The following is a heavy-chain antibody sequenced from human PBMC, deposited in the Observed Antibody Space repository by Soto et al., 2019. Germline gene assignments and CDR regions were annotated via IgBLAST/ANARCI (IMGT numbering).Heavy chain of an antibody. CDR1: GLTFSSYA. V-gene: IGHV3-30-3*01. CDR2: ISYDGSNK. J-gene: IGHJ1*01. D-gene: IGHD4-17*01. CDR3: SIAPHGAYGGYPGYSQH. Sequence: QVQLVESGGGVVQPGRSLRLSCAASGLTFSSYAMHLVRQAPGKGLVWVAVISYDGSNKYYSDSVKGRFTISRDNSKNSLYLQMNGLRVEDMAVYYCSIAPHGAYGGYPGYSQHCGQGNLVSVSS.